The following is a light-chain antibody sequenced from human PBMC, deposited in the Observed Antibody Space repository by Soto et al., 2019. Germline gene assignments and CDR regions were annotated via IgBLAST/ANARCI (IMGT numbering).Light chain of an antibody. J-gene: IGLJ1*01. CDR3: TSFTTNLAFV. CDR2: DVS. CDR1: NNDIGADKF. V-gene: IGLV2-14*03. Sequence: QSALTQPASVSGSPGQSITITCTGSNNDIGADKFVSWYQQHPGEAPKLIILDVSNRPSRVSHRFSGSKSGNTASLTISRLQPEDESDYYCTSFTTNLAFVFGTGTKLTVL.